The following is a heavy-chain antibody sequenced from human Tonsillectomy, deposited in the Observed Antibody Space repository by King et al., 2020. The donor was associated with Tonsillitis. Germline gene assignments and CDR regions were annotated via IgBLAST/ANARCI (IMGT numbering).Heavy chain of an antibody. D-gene: IGHD6-19*01. CDR3: TIDGRYSSGWSYYYYGMDV. CDR1: GFTFGDYA. V-gene: IGHV3-49*04. Sequence: VQLVESGGGLVQPGRSLRLSCTASGFTFGDYAMSWVRQAPGKGLEWVGFIRSKAYGGTTEYAASVKGRFTISRDYSKRIAYLQMNSLKTEDTAVYYCTIDGRYSSGWSYYYYGMDVWGQGTTVTVSS. J-gene: IGHJ6*02. CDR2: IRSKAYGGTT.